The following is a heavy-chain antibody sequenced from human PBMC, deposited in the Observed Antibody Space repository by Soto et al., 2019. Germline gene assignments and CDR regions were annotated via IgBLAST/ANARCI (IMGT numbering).Heavy chain of an antibody. D-gene: IGHD4-17*01. CDR2: INQDGSER. Sequence: GWSLRLSCAGSGLTFRNDWLSLVRQAPGKGLEWVANINQDGSERYYVDCVRGRFTISRDNVENSLYLQLNSLRPEDTAVYYCAVYGYGVSAAAYWGQGALVTVSS. J-gene: IGHJ4*02. CDR1: GLTFRNDW. CDR3: AVYGYGVSAAAY. V-gene: IGHV3-7*03.